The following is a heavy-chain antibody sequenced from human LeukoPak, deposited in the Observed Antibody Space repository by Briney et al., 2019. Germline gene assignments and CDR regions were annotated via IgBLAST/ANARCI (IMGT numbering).Heavy chain of an antibody. CDR2: INAKNGDT. D-gene: IGHD3-10*01. V-gene: IGHV1-2*02. CDR3: ARDLWFGESHFDY. Sequence: ASVTVSCKASGYTFTAYYIHWVRQAPGQGLEWMGWINAKNGDTKYGQKSQGRVTLTRDTSITTVYMELSRLRSDDTAVYYCARDLWFGESHFDYWGQGTRVTVSS. J-gene: IGHJ4*02. CDR1: GYTFTAYY.